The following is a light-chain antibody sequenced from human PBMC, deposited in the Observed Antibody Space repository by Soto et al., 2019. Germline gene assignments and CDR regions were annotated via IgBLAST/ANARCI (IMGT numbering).Light chain of an antibody. J-gene: IGKJ2*01. V-gene: IGKV1-39*01. CDR2: VAS. CDR3: QQTYDTPYT. CDR1: QNIRNY. Sequence: DSPMTQSPSSLSASVGDRVSITCRASQNIRNYLNWYHQKPGKAPQLLIYVASNLESGVPSKFSGSGSGTDFTLTINSLRPEDCATYYCQQTYDTPYTFGQGTNLEI.